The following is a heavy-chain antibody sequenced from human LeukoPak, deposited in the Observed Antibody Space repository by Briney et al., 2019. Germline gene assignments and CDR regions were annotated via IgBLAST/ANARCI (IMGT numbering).Heavy chain of an antibody. Sequence: GASVKVSCKASGGTFSSHTISWVRQAPGQGLEWMGEIIPVFGTEKYAQKFQGRVTITADESTSTFYMELRSLRSEDTAVYYCARAHASLRITMIVVGEHAFDIWGQGTMVTVSS. CDR3: ARAHASLRITMIVVGEHAFDI. J-gene: IGHJ3*02. CDR2: IIPVFGTE. D-gene: IGHD3-22*01. V-gene: IGHV1-69*13. CDR1: GGTFSSHT.